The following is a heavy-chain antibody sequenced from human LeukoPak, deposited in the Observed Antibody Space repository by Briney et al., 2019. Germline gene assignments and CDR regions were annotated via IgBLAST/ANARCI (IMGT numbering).Heavy chain of an antibody. CDR1: GGTFSSYA. D-gene: IGHD3-10*01. CDR3: ARDRLRGTLGLAGFDP. J-gene: IGHJ5*02. CDR2: IIPILGTA. V-gene: IGHV1-69*05. Sequence: SVKVSCKASGGTFSSYAISWVRQAPGQGLEWMGGIIPILGTANYAQKFQGRVTITTDESTSTAYMELSSLRSEDTAVYYCARDRLRGTLGLAGFDPWGQGTLVTVFS.